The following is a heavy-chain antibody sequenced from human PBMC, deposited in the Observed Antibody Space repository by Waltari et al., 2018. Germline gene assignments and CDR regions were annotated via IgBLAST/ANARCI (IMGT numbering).Heavy chain of an antibody. D-gene: IGHD1-26*01. J-gene: IGHJ4*02. Sequence: EVQLVESGGGLVQPGGSLRLSCAASGFTFSSYWMSWVRQAPGKGLGWVANIKQDGSEKYYVDSVKGRFTISRDNAKNSLYLQMNSLRAEDTAVYYCARGSREAFSAPPFDYWGQGTLVTVSS. V-gene: IGHV3-7*04. CDR2: IKQDGSEK. CDR1: GFTFSSYW. CDR3: ARGSREAFSAPPFDY.